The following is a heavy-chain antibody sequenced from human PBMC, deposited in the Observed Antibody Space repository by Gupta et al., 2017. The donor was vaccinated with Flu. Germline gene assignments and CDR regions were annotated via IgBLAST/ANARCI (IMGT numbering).Heavy chain of an antibody. D-gene: IGHD6-13*01. CDR1: GLNFSDYA. V-gene: IGHV3-23*01. CDR3: AKDRSGNPAIDY. J-gene: IGHJ4*02. CDR2: VGAGCDRT. Sequence: EVQLLESGGALVQPGGSLGLSCLASGLNFSDYAMNWVSHVPGKGLEWVSTVGAGCDRTYYADSVMGRFTISRDNSKNTGYLQMNSLRGDDTAVYYCAKDRSGNPAIDYWGQGTLVTVS.